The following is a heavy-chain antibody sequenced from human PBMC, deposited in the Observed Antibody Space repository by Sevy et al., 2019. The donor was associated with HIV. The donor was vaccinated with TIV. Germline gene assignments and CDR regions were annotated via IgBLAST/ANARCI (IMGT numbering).Heavy chain of an antibody. D-gene: IGHD6-13*01. V-gene: IGHV3-30*04. CDR3: ARGIADQLFYFDL. J-gene: IGHJ4*02. CDR1: GFTFSNYA. CDR2: IAYDGSNK. Sequence: GGSLRLSCAASGFTFSNYAMHWVRQAPGKGLEWVAVIAYDGSNKYYADSVEGRFTISRDNSKNTLYLQMNSLRAEDTAVYYCARGIADQLFYFDLWGQGTLVTVSS.